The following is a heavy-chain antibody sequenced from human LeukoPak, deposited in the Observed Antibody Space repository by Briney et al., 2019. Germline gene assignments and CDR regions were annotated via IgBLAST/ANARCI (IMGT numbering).Heavy chain of an antibody. J-gene: IGHJ4*02. V-gene: IGHV3-23*01. CDR2: ISGSGGST. Sequence: GGSLRLSCAASAFTFSSYAMRWVRQAPGKGLEWVSAISGSGGSTYYADSVKGRFTISRDNSKNTLYLQMNSLRAEDTAVYYCAKGDIGYCSSTSCYLRSGWYSDWGQGTLVTVSS. CDR3: AKGDIGYCSSTSCYLRSGWYSD. D-gene: IGHD2-2*03. CDR1: AFTFSSYA.